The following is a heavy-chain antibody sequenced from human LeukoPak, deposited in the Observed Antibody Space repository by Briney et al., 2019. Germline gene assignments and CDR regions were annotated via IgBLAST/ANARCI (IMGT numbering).Heavy chain of an antibody. D-gene: IGHD3-10*01. CDR3: ARGPSWDYGSGSYSDAFDI. V-gene: IGHV1-69*05. CDR1: GGTFSSYA. J-gene: IGHJ3*02. CDR2: IIPIFGTA. Sequence: ASVKVSCKASGGTFSSYAISWVRQAPGQGLEWMGRIIPIFGTANYAQKFQGRVTITTDESTSTAYMELSSLRSEDTAVYYCARGPSWDYGSGSYSDAFDIWGQGTMVTVSS.